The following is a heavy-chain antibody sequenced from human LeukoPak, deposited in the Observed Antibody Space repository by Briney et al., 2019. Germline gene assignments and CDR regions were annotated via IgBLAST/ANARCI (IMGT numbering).Heavy chain of an antibody. V-gene: IGHV1-69*05. J-gene: IGHJ5*02. CDR1: VGTFSSYA. CDR3: ARDGDCSSTSCYARWFDP. D-gene: IGHD2-2*01. CDR2: IIPIFGTA. Sequence: SVKVSCKASVGTFSSYAISWVRQAPGQGLEWMGGIIPIFGTANYAQKFQGRVTITTDESTSTAYMELSSLRSEDTAVYYCARDGDCSSTSCYARWFDPWGQGTLVTVSS.